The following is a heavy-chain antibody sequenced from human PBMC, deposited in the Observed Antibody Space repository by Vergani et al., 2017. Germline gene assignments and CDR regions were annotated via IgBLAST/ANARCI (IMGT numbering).Heavy chain of an antibody. CDR1: GFTFSSYA. CDR3: AKDIFSLEVRGVMDY. Sequence: VQLLESGGGLVQPGGSLRLSCAASGFTFSSYAMSWVRQAPGKGLEWVAFIRYDGSNKYYADSVKGRFTISRDNSKNTLYLQMNSLRAEDTAVYYCAKDIFSLEVRGVMDYWGQGTLVTVSS. D-gene: IGHD3-10*01. J-gene: IGHJ4*02. CDR2: IRYDGSNK. V-gene: IGHV3-30*02.